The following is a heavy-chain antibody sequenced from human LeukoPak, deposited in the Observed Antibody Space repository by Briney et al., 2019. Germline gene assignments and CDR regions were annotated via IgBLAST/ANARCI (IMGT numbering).Heavy chain of an antibody. Sequence: ASVKVSCKASGYTFTSHGISWVRQAPGQGLEWVGWINPNNGKTDYVREFQGRVTMTTDTSTSTAYMELRSLRSDDTAVYYCAREFYDRLTDQGEKNVFDYWGQGTLVTVSS. J-gene: IGHJ4*02. D-gene: IGHD3-9*01. CDR2: INPNNGKT. CDR1: GYTFTSHG. CDR3: AREFYDRLTDQGEKNVFDY. V-gene: IGHV1-18*01.